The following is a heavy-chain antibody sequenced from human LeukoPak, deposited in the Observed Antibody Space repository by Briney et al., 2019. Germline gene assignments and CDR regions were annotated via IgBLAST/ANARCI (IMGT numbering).Heavy chain of an antibody. CDR3: ARARRYSPIDY. V-gene: IGHV4-34*01. Sequence: SETLSLTCAVYGGSFSGYYWSWIRQPPGKGLEWIGEINHSGSTNYNPSLKSRVTISVDTSKNQFSLKLSSVTAADTAVYYCARARRYSPIDYWGQGTLVTVSS. J-gene: IGHJ4*02. CDR2: INHSGST. D-gene: IGHD4-11*01. CDR1: GGSFSGYY.